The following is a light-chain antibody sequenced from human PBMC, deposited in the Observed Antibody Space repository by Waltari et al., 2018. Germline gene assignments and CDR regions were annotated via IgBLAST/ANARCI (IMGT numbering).Light chain of an antibody. V-gene: IGKV1-6*01. CDR2: AAS. J-gene: IGKJ1*01. CDR1: QNIYSN. Sequence: IQMTQSPSALSASVGDRVTISCRASQNIYSNLAWYQQKPGKAPKLLIYAASSLQSGIPSRFSGSGSGTDFTLTISSLQPEDSAVYFCLHYYVNPRTFGQGTKVEIK. CDR3: LHYYVNPRT.